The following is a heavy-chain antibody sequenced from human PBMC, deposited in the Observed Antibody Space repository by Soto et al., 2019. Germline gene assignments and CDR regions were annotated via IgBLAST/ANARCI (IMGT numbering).Heavy chain of an antibody. Sequence: GASVKVSCKASGYTFTSYDINLVRQATGQGLEWMGXMXPXXXNXGXAXKXXXXVTMTRNTSISTAYMELSSLRSEDTAVYYCARSGLVTGYYSGMDVWGQGTTVTVSS. CDR1: GYTFTSYD. CDR2: MXPXXXNX. D-gene: IGHD3-9*01. CDR3: ARSGLVTGYYSGMDV. V-gene: IGHV1-8*01. J-gene: IGHJ6*02.